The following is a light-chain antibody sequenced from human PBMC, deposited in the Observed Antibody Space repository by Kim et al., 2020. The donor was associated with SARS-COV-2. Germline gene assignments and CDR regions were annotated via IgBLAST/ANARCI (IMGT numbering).Light chain of an antibody. CDR1: ALPKQY. J-gene: IGLJ2*01. V-gene: IGLV3-25*03. Sequence: QGQKARITCSGDALPKQYAYWYQQKPGQAPVLVIYKDSERPSGIPERFSGSSSGTTVTLTISGVQAEDEADYYCQSADSSGTYVVFGGGTQLTVL. CDR3: QSADSSGTYVV. CDR2: KDS.